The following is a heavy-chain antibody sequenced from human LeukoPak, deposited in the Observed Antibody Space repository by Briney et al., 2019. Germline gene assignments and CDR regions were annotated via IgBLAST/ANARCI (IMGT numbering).Heavy chain of an antibody. CDR3: AKAERITIIVVVIVAFDI. V-gene: IGHV3-23*01. J-gene: IGHJ3*02. CDR2: ISGSGGST. Sequence: GGSLRLSCAASGFSFMNAWMVWVRQAPGKGLEWVSAISGSGGSTYYADSVKGRFTISRDNSKNTLYLQMNSLRAEDTAVYYCAKAERITIIVVVIVAFDIWGQGTMVTVSS. D-gene: IGHD3-22*01. CDR1: GFSFMNAW.